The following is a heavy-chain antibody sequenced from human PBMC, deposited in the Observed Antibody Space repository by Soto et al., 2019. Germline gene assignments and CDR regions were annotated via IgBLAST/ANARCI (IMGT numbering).Heavy chain of an antibody. V-gene: IGHV2-70*11. J-gene: IGHJ6*03. CDR1: GFSLSTSGMC. Sequence: GSGPTLVNPTQTLTLTCTFSGFSLSTSGMCVSWIRQPPGKALEWLARIDWDDDKYYSTSLKTRLTISKDTSKNQVVLTMTNMDPVDTATYYCARIDTVTTGRYYYYYMDVWGKGTAVTVSS. CDR2: IDWDDDK. D-gene: IGHD4-17*01. CDR3: ARIDTVTTGRYYYYYMDV.